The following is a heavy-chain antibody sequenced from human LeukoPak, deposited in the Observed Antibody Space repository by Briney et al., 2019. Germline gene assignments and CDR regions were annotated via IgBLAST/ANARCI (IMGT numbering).Heavy chain of an antibody. Sequence: ASVKVSCKASGYTFTSYAMHWVRQAPGQRLEWMGWINAGNGNTKYSQKFQGRVTITRDTSASTAYMELSSLRSEDTAVYYCARDRDLYYYDSSGYYDCWGQGTLVTVSS. CDR1: GYTFTSYA. CDR3: ARDRDLYYYDSSGYYDC. CDR2: INAGNGNT. J-gene: IGHJ4*02. V-gene: IGHV1-3*01. D-gene: IGHD3-22*01.